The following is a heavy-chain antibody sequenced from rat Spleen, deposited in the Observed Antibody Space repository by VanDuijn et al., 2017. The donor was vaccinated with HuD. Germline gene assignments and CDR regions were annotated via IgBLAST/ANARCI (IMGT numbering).Heavy chain of an antibody. V-gene: IGHV5-7*01. CDR3: ARRGLEWSFDH. CDR1: GFTFSDYN. Sequence: EVQLVESGGGLVQPGRSLKLSCAASGFTFSDYNMAWVRQAPKKGLEWVATISYDGSSAYYRDSVKGRFTISRDNAQSTLYLQMDSLRSEDTATYYCARRGLEWSFDHWGQGVMVTVSS. CDR2: ISYDGSSA. D-gene: IGHD1-1*01. J-gene: IGHJ2*01.